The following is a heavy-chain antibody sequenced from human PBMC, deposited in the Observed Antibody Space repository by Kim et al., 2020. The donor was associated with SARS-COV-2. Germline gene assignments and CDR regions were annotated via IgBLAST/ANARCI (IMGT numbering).Heavy chain of an antibody. D-gene: IGHD1-26*01. CDR2: FYWDDDT. CDR3: VRTVKKSGSYYVDC. J-gene: IGHJ4*02. CDR1: GFSLSSPGVG. Sequence: SGPTLVNPTQTLTLTCTFSGFSLSSPGVGVGWIRQPPGKALEWLALFYWDDDTRYSSTLKSRLTITKDTSNNLVVLLMTNMDPVDTATYYCVRTVKKSGSYYVDCWGQGTLVTVAS. V-gene: IGHV2-5*02.